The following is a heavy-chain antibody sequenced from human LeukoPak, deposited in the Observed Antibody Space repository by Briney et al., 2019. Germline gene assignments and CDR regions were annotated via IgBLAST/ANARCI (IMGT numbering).Heavy chain of an antibody. J-gene: IGHJ4*02. CDR3: AREVYGDSSFDY. CDR2: INPNSGDT. V-gene: IGHV1-2*02. CDR1: GYSFSDNY. D-gene: IGHD4-17*01. Sequence: ASVKVSCKTSGYSFSDNYMHWVRQAPGQGLEWMGWINPNSGDTNYAQKFQGRVTMARDASISTVYLELSRLRSDDTAVYYCAREVYGDSSFDYWGQGTLATVSS.